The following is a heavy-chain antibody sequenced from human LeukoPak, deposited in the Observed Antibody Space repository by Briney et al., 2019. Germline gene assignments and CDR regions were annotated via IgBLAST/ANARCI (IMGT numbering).Heavy chain of an antibody. Sequence: GGSLRLSCAASGFTVSSTYMSWVRQAPGKGLEWVSVIYSGGNIYYIDSVKGRFTISRDTSKNTLYLQMNSLRAEDTAVYFCASRHCSGGGCCFAGADPFDYWGQGTLVTVSS. CDR3: ASRHCSGGGCCFAGADPFDY. D-gene: IGHD2-15*01. CDR1: GFTVSSTY. J-gene: IGHJ4*02. CDR2: IYSGGNI. V-gene: IGHV3-53*01.